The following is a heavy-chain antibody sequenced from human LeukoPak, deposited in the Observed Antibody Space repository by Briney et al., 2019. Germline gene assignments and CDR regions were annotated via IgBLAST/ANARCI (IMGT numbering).Heavy chain of an antibody. D-gene: IGHD6-13*01. Sequence: SETLSLTCTVSGGSISSGGYYWSWIRQHPGKGLEWIGYIYYSGSTYYNPSLKSRVTISVDTSKNQFSLKLSSVTAADTAVYYCARVYSSSFDYWGQGTLVTVSS. J-gene: IGHJ4*02. CDR1: GGSISSGGYY. V-gene: IGHV4-31*03. CDR2: IYYSGST. CDR3: ARVYSSSFDY.